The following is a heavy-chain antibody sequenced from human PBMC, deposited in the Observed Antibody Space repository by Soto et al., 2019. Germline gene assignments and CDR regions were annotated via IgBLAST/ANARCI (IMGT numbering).Heavy chain of an antibody. D-gene: IGHD6-13*01. CDR2: ISSNSAYI. CDR1: GFTFRSFT. J-gene: IGHJ5*02. V-gene: IGHV3-21*02. CDR3: TRDASRDSSARGWFDP. Sequence: VQLVESGGGLVKPGGSLRLSCAASGFTFRSFTMNWVRQAPGKGLEWVSTISSNSAYIYYTDALRGRFTISRDNSKNSLHLQMNSPRAEDTAVYYCTRDASRDSSARGWFDPWGPGTLVTVSS.